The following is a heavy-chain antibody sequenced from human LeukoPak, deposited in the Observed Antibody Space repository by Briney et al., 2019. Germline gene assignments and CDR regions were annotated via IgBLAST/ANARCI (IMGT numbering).Heavy chain of an antibody. CDR1: GFTFSSYA. CDR3: AKGRYCSGGSCYFTRAYGMDV. CDR2: ISGSGGST. Sequence: GGSLRLSCAASGFTFSSYAMSWVRQAPGKGLEWVSAISGSGGSTYYADSVKGRFTISRDNSKNTLYLQMNSLRAEDTAVYYCAKGRYCSGGSCYFTRAYGMDVWGQGTTVTVSS. V-gene: IGHV3-23*01. J-gene: IGHJ6*02. D-gene: IGHD2-15*01.